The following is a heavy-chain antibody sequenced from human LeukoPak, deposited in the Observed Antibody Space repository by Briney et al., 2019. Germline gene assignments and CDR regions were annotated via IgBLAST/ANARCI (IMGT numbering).Heavy chain of an antibody. J-gene: IGHJ4*02. CDR3: VTYSTGLYKGLEF. Sequence: GGSLRLSCAASGFTFYNYWMSWVRQAPGKGLEWVACIKGDGSERYHVDSVKGRFTISRDNAKNSLYLQMNSLRVEDTAVYYCVTYSTGLYKGLEFWGQGTQVTVSS. CDR1: GFTFYNYW. V-gene: IGHV3-7*03. CDR2: IKGDGSER. D-gene: IGHD2-8*02.